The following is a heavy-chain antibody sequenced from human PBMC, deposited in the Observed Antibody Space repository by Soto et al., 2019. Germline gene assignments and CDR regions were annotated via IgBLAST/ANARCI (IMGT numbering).Heavy chain of an antibody. J-gene: IGHJ4*02. Sequence: SETLSLTSAVYGGSFSGYYWSWISQPPGKGLEWIGEINHSGSTNYNSSLKSRVTISVDTSKNQFSLKLNSVTAADTAVYYCARALGYTYGHLPIDYWGQGTLVTVS. D-gene: IGHD5-18*01. V-gene: IGHV4-34*01. CDR3: ARALGYTYGHLPIDY. CDR1: GGSFSGYY. CDR2: INHSGST.